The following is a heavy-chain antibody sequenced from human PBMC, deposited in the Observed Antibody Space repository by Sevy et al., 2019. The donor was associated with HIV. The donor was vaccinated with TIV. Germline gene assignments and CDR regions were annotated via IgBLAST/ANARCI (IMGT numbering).Heavy chain of an antibody. Sequence: GGSLRLSCAASGFTFSSYGMHWVRQAPGKGLEWLAVIWYDGSNKYYADSVKGRFTISRDNSKNTLYLQMNSLRAEDTAVYYCAKGGQRRQRLNYYYYYYMDVWGKGTTVTVSS. V-gene: IGHV3-33*06. J-gene: IGHJ6*03. CDR3: AKGGQRRQRLNYYYYYYMDV. CDR2: IWYDGSNK. CDR1: GFTFSSYG. D-gene: IGHD6-25*01.